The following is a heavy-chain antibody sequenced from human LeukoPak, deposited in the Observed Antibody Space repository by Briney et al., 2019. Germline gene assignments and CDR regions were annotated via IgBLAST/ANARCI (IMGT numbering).Heavy chain of an antibody. Sequence: GGSLRLSCAASGFTVSTNYMSWVRQAPGKGLEWVSDISGSGGSTYYADSVKGRFTISRDNSKNTLYLQMNSLRAEDTAVYYCAKDVAGTFNVDYWGQGTLVTVSS. CDR2: ISGSGGST. D-gene: IGHD6-19*01. J-gene: IGHJ4*02. V-gene: IGHV3-23*01. CDR3: AKDVAGTFNVDY. CDR1: GFTVSTNY.